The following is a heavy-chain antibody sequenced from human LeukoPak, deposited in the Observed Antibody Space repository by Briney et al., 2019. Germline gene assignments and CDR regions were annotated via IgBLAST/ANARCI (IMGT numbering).Heavy chain of an antibody. CDR2: IYTSGST. J-gene: IGHJ4*02. Sequence: SETLSLTCTVSGGSISSYYWSWIRQPAGKGLEWIGRIYTSGSTNYNPSLKSRVTMSVDTSKNQFSLKLSSVTAADTAVYYCARGLRYFDWLPKPRYYFDYWGQGTLVTVSS. D-gene: IGHD3-9*01. V-gene: IGHV4-4*07. CDR1: GGSISSYY. CDR3: ARGLRYFDWLPKPRYYFDY.